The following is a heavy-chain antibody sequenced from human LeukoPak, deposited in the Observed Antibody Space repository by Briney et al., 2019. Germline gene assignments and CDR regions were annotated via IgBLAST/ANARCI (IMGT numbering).Heavy chain of an antibody. Sequence: ASVKVCCKTSGYTFTGYYMHWVRQAPGQGLEWMGWINPNSGGTNYAQKFQGRVTMTRDTSISTAYMELSRLRSDDTAVYYCARDQWGAGGDLDYWGQGTLVTVSS. D-gene: IGHD4-17*01. V-gene: IGHV1-2*02. CDR3: ARDQWGAGGDLDY. CDR2: INPNSGGT. CDR1: GYTFTGYY. J-gene: IGHJ4*02.